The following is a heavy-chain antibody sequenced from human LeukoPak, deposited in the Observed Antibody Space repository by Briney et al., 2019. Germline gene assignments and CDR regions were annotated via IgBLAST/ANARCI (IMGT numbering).Heavy chain of an antibody. CDR3: AAYSSSWYDY. D-gene: IGHD6-13*01. V-gene: IGHV4-61*02. Sequence: SETLSLTCTVSGGSISSGSYYWSWIRQPAGKGLEWIGRIYTSGSTNYNPSLKSRVTISVDTSKNQFSLKLSSVTAADTAVYYCAAYSSSWYDYWGQGTPVTVSS. CDR1: GGSISSGSYY. CDR2: IYTSGST. J-gene: IGHJ4*02.